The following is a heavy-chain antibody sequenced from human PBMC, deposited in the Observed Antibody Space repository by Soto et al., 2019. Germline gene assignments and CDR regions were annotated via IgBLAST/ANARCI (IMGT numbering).Heavy chain of an antibody. CDR1: GYSISSSNW. Sequence: QVQLQESGPGLVKPSDTLSLTCAVSGYSISSSNWWGWIRQPPGKGLEWVGYIYYSGSTYYNPSLKSRVIMLIDTSKNLFALKPSSVTAVDTAVYYCARTGRLGELSYIDYWGQGTLVTVSS. CDR2: IYYSGST. V-gene: IGHV4-28*01. D-gene: IGHD3-16*02. J-gene: IGHJ4*02. CDR3: ARTGRLGELSYIDY.